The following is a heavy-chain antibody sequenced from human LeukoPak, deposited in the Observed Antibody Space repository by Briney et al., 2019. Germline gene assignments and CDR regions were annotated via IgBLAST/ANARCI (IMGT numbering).Heavy chain of an antibody. CDR3: ARGRDFWTTAYYYYMDV. CDR1: GFTFSSYW. Sequence: GGSLRLSCAASGFTFSSYWMHWVRQAPGKRLVWVSRINTDGSSTSYADSVKGRFTISRDNAKNTLYLQMNSLRAEDTAVYYCARGRDFWTTAYYYYMDVWGKGTTVTVSS. D-gene: IGHD3-3*01. J-gene: IGHJ6*03. V-gene: IGHV3-74*01. CDR2: INTDGSST.